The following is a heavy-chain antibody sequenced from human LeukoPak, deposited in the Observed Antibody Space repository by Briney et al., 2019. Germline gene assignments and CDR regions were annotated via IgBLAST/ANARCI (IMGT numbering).Heavy chain of an antibody. J-gene: IGHJ4*02. V-gene: IGHV3-48*01. Sequence: GGSLRLSCTASGFTFSTSSMNWVRQTPGKGLEGISYIRGSSTTIYYAASVKGRFTISRDNGRNSLYLQMNDLTAEDTGVYFCARDARSHCGTDACYGPYFDYWGQGSLVIVSS. CDR2: IRGSSTTI. CDR3: ARDARSHCGTDACYGPYFDY. D-gene: IGHD2-2*01. CDR1: GFTFSTSS.